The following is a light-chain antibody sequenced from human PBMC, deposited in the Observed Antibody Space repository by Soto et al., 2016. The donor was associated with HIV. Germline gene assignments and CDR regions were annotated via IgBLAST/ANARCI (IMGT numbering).Light chain of an antibody. V-gene: IGKV1-NL1*01. CDR2: AAS. CDR1: QDISSS. CDR3: QQYKNYPLT. J-gene: IGKJ4*01. Sequence: DIQMTQSPSSLSASVGDRVTISCRASQDISSSLAWYQQKPGKAPKLLLYAASILESGVPSRFSGSGSRTDCALTISSLQPEDFATYFCQQYKNYPLTFGGGTKVEIK.